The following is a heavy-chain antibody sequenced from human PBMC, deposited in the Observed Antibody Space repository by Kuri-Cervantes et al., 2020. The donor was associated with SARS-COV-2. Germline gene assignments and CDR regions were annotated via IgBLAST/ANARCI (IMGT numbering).Heavy chain of an antibody. D-gene: IGHD1-1*01. CDR1: GDSVSSNSAG. Sequence: SETLSLTCVISGDSVSSNSAGWNWIRQSPSRGLEWLGRTYYRSKWYHDYAVSVKSRIIINPDTSKNQFSLQLSSVTPEDTAVYYCARVTTGTLDYWGQGTLVTVSS. CDR2: TYYRSKWYH. CDR3: ARVTTGTLDY. J-gene: IGHJ4*02. V-gene: IGHV6-1*01.